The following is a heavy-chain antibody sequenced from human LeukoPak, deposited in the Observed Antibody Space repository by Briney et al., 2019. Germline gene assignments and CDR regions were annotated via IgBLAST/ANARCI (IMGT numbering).Heavy chain of an antibody. D-gene: IGHD6-13*01. V-gene: IGHV3-9*01. Sequence: GGSLRPSCAASGFTFDDYAMHWVRHAPGKGLEWVSGLTWNSGSIEYADSVKGRFTISRDSAKNSLYLQMNSLRAEDTAVYYCAKDLTAYSSTWYSLTFDHWGQGTLVTVSS. CDR3: AKDLTAYSSTWYSLTFDH. CDR2: LTWNSGSI. CDR1: GFTFDDYA. J-gene: IGHJ4*02.